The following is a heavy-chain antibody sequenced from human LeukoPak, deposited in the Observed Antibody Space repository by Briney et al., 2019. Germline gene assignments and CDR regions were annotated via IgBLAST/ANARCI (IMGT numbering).Heavy chain of an antibody. CDR2: IYYSGST. J-gene: IGHJ6*03. CDR3: ARVAIVVVPAAPDIDYYYYYMDV. Sequence: SRTLSLTCTVSGGSISSGDYYWSWIRQPPGKGLEWIGYIYYSGSTYYNPSLKSRVTISVDTSKNQFSLKLSSVTAADTAVYYCARVAIVVVPAAPDIDYYYYYMDVWGKGTTVTVSS. D-gene: IGHD2-2*01. V-gene: IGHV4-30-4*08. CDR1: GGSISSGDYY.